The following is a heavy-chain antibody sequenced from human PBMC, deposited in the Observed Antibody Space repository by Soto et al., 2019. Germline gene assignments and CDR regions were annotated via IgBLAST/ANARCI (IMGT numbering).Heavy chain of an antibody. CDR2: INSDGSST. V-gene: IGHV3-74*01. Sequence: PGGSLRLSCAASGFSFSNCWMHWVRQAPGMGLVWVSHINSDGSSTTYADSVKGRFTISRDNAKNTLYLQMNSLRAEDTAVYYRARAIGYYGMDVWGQGTTVTVSS. D-gene: IGHD3-22*01. CDR3: ARAIGYYGMDV. CDR1: GFSFSNCW. J-gene: IGHJ6*02.